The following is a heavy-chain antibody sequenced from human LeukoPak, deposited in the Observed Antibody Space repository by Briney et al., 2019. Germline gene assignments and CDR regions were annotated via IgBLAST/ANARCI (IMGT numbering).Heavy chain of an antibody. J-gene: IGHJ6*02. V-gene: IGHV3-30*04. Sequence: GGSLRLSCAASGFTFSSYAMHWVRQAPGKGLEWVAVISYDGSNKYYADSVKGRFTISRDNSKNTLYLQMNSLRAEDTAVYYCAKDVEWFGELKTPRGYYYYGMDVWGQGTTVTASS. CDR3: AKDVEWFGELKTPRGYYYYGMDV. D-gene: IGHD3-10*01. CDR2: ISYDGSNK. CDR1: GFTFSSYA.